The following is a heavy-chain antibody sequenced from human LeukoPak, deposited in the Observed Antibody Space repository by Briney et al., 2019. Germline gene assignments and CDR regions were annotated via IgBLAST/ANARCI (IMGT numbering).Heavy chain of an antibody. Sequence: ASVKVSCKASGYTFTSYYIHWVRQAPGQGLEWMGMINPSGGSTTYAQKLQGRVTMTRDTSTTTVYMELSSLRSEDTAVYYCARDLRRFEYIRDWYFDLWGRGTLVTVSS. J-gene: IGHJ2*01. V-gene: IGHV1-46*01. CDR1: GYTFTSYY. CDR3: ARDLRRFEYIRDWYFDL. D-gene: IGHD1-1*01. CDR2: INPSGGST.